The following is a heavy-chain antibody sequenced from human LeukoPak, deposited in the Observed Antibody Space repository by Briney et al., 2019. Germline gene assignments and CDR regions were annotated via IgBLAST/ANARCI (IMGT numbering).Heavy chain of an antibody. CDR3: ARDSEYGDYFDP. CDR2: ISSSRTYI. J-gene: IGHJ4*02. V-gene: IGHV3-21*06. D-gene: IGHD4-17*01. CDR1: DFTFSAYT. Sequence: GGSPKLSCAASDFTFSAYTMNWIRLAPGKGLEWVSSISSSRTYIYYADSVKGRFTISRDNAKNSLYLQMNSLRAEDTALYFCARDSEYGDYFDPWGQGTLVTVSS.